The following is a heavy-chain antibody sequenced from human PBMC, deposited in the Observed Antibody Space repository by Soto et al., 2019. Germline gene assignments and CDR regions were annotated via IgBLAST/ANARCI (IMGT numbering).Heavy chain of an antibody. D-gene: IGHD3-10*01. J-gene: IGHJ6*02. V-gene: IGHV6-1*01. CDR2: TYYRSKWYN. CDR1: GDSVSSNSAA. CDR3: ARDSEDGLWGKVYYGMDV. Sequence: QVQLQQSGPGLVKPSQTLSLTCAISGDSVSSNSAAWNWIRQSPSRGLEWLGRTYYRSKWYNDYAVSVKSRITINPDTSKNQFSLQLNSVTPEDTAVYYCARDSEDGLWGKVYYGMDVWGQGTTVTVSS.